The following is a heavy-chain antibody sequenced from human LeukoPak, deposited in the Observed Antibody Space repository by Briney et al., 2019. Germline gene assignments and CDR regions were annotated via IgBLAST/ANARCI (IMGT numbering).Heavy chain of an antibody. Sequence: GGSLRLSCAASGFTFSSYSMNWVRQAPGKGLEWVSYISSSSSTIYYADSVKGRFTISRDNAKNSLYLQMNSLRAEDTAVYYCARVAQDSGSWSRDAFDIWGQGTMVTVSS. J-gene: IGHJ3*02. V-gene: IGHV3-48*01. D-gene: IGHD6-13*01. CDR1: GFTFSSYS. CDR3: ARVAQDSGSWSRDAFDI. CDR2: ISSSSSTI.